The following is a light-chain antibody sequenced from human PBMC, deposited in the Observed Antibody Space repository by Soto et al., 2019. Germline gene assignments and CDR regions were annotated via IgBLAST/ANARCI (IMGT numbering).Light chain of an antibody. CDR1: HSVSSTF. V-gene: IGKV3-20*01. CDR2: DAD. CDR3: QQSASSVT. J-gene: IGKJ5*01. Sequence: DTVLTQSPGTLSLSPGESATLICSASHSVSSTFLAWYQQKPGQAPTLLIYDADTRATGIPDRFSGSGFGTHFTLTISSLEPEDFAMYYCQQSASSVTFGQGTRLEIK.